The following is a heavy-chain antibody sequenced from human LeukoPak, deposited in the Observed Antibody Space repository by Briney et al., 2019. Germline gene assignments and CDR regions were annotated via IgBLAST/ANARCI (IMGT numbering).Heavy chain of an antibody. CDR2: ISSSSSYI. CDR1: GFTFSSYN. J-gene: IGHJ4*02. D-gene: IGHD5-18*01. V-gene: IGHV3-21*01. CDR3: ARVGVDTAMVYLNYFDY. Sequence: PGGSLRLSCAASGFTFSSYNMNWVRQAPGKGLEWVSSISSSSSYIYYADSVKGRFTISRDNAKNSLYLQMNSLRAEDTAVYYCARVGVDTAMVYLNYFDYWGQGTLVTVSS.